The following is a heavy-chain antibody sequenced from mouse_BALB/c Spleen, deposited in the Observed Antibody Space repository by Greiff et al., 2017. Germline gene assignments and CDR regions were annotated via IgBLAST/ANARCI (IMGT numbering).Heavy chain of an antibody. CDR3: ARGFYGNRSMDY. Sequence: EVKLMESGPDLVKPSQSLSLTCTVTGYSITSGYSWHWIRQFPGNKLEWLGYIHYSGSTNYNPSLKSRISITRDTSKNQFFLQLNSVTTENTATYYCARGFYGNRSMDYWGQGPSVTVSS. CDR1: GYSITSGYS. D-gene: IGHD2-1*01. J-gene: IGHJ4*01. CDR2: IHYSGST. V-gene: IGHV3-1*02.